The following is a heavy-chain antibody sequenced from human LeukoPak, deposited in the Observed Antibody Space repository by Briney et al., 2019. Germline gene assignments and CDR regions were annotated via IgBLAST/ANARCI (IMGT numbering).Heavy chain of an antibody. D-gene: IGHD3-22*01. Sequence: SETLSLTCTVSGGSISSSSYYWGWIRQPPGKGLEWIGSIYYSGSTYYNPSLKSRVTISVDTSKNQFSMKLSSVTAADTAVYYCARHVDSSGYWRDWGQGTLVTVSS. V-gene: IGHV4-39*01. J-gene: IGHJ4*02. CDR1: GGSISSSSYY. CDR3: ARHVDSSGYWRD. CDR2: IYYSGST.